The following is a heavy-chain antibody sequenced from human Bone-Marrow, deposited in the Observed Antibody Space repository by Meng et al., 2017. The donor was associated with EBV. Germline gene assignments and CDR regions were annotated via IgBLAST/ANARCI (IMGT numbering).Heavy chain of an antibody. Sequence: QVQLVQSGSKLKKPGALGKVSCKASGYTFTSYAMNWVRQAPGQGLEWMGWINTNTGNPTYAQGFTGRFVFSLDTSVSTAYLQISSLKAEDTAVYYCARGKGSSWYNWFDPWGQGTLVTVSS. J-gene: IGHJ5*02. CDR3: ARGKGSSWYNWFDP. CDR2: INTNTGNP. V-gene: IGHV7-4-1*02. CDR1: GYTFTSYA. D-gene: IGHD6-13*01.